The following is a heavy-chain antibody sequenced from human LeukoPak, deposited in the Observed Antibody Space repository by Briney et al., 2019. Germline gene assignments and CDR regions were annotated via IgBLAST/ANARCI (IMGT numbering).Heavy chain of an antibody. D-gene: IGHD1-26*01. V-gene: IGHV4-59*08. CDR3: ARQDALGKFPPPYYMDV. J-gene: IGHJ6*03. Sequence: SETLSLTCTVSGGSIRSCNWNWIRQPPGKGLEWIGYVSETGSTNYNSSLENRVTLSLDTSKSHISLNLRSATVADTAVYYCARQDALGKFPPPYYMDVWGKGTTVIVS. CDR1: GGSIRSCN. CDR2: VSETGST.